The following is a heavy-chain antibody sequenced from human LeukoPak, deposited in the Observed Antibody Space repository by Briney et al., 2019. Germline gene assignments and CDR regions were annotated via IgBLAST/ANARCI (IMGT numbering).Heavy chain of an antibody. CDR3: SRDGGEGGNSAFDI. Sequence: GGSLRLSCAASGFTFSDYILDWFRQAPGKGLEWVGRIRRGANSYTTEYAASVKGGFTISRDDSKNSLYLHMNSLKTEDTAVYHCSRDGGEGGNSAFDIWGQGTMVTVSS. CDR1: GFTFSDYI. CDR2: IRRGANSYTT. V-gene: IGHV3-72*01. J-gene: IGHJ3*02. D-gene: IGHD3-16*01.